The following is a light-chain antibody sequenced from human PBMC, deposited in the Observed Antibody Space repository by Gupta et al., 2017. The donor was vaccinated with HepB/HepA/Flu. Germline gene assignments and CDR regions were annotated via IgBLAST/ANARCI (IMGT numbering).Light chain of an antibody. CDR3: QVWDTSGDHPV. J-gene: IGLJ1*01. Sequence: SYVLTQPRSVSVAPGKTARITGGGDDIGGKSVHWYQQKAGQAPMVVVHDDTDRPSGIPERFSGSNSGNTATLTITRVEAGDEADYYCQVWDTSGDHPVFGTGTKVTV. CDR2: DDT. CDR1: DIGGKS. V-gene: IGLV3-21*03.